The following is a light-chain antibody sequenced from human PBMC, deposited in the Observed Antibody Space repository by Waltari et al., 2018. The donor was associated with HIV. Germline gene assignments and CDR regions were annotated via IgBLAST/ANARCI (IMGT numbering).Light chain of an antibody. CDR2: GAS. CDR1: QGVSSN. CDR3: QHWET. Sequence: EIVMTQSPATLPVSPGERATLSCRASQGVSSNLAWYQQKPGQAPRLLIYGASTRATGIPARFSGSGSGTEFTLTISSLQSEDFAVYYCQHWETFGQGTKVEIK. V-gene: IGKV3-15*01. J-gene: IGKJ1*01.